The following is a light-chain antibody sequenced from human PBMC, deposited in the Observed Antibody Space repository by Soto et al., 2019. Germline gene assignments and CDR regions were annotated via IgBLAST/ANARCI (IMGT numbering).Light chain of an antibody. CDR1: SGSIASNY. CDR2: EDN. CDR3: QSYDSSNVV. Sequence: NFMLTQPHSVSESPGKTVTISCTRSSGSIASNYVQWYQQRPGSAPTTVIYEDNQRPSGDPDRFSGSIDSSSNSASLTISGLKTEDEADYYCQSYDSSNVVFGGGTQLTVL. J-gene: IGLJ2*01. V-gene: IGLV6-57*04.